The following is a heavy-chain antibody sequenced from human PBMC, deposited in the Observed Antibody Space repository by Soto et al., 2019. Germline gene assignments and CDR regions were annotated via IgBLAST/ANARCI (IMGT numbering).Heavy chain of an antibody. CDR2: ISYDGSNK. J-gene: IGHJ6*02. CDR3: AKGLGAVADPYYYYGMDV. Sequence: GGSLRLSCAASGFTFRLYSLNWVRQAPGKGLEWVAVISYDGSNKYYADSAKGRFTISRYNSKNTLYLQMNSLRAEDTAVYYCAKGLGAVADPYYYYGMDVWGQGTTVTGSS. V-gene: IGHV3-30*18. CDR1: GFTFRLYS. D-gene: IGHD6-19*01.